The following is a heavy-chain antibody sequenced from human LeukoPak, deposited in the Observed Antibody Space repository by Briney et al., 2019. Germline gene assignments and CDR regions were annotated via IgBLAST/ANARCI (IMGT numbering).Heavy chain of an antibody. CDR2: ITSDGRNK. V-gene: IGHV3-30*18. Sequence: PGGSLRLSCAASGFTFSTYGMHWVRQAPGKGLEWVAVITSDGRNKYYAASVTGRFTISRDNSKNTLFLQMNSLRAEDTAVYYCAKVKQWLEFDYWGQGTLVTVSS. CDR1: GFTFSTYG. CDR3: AKVKQWLEFDY. D-gene: IGHD6-19*01. J-gene: IGHJ4*02.